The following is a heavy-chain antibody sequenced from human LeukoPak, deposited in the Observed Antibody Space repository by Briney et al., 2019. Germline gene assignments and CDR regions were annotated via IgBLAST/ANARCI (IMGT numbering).Heavy chain of an antibody. V-gene: IGHV3-21*01. CDR1: GFTFSSYT. CDR2: ISSSSSYI. J-gene: IGHJ4*01. CDR3: ARGYGSGSGDY. D-gene: IGHD3-10*01. Sequence: GGSLRLSCPASGFTFSSYTMNWVRQAPGKGLEWVSSISSSSSYIYYADSLKGRFTISRDNAKNSLYLQMNSLRPEDTAVYYCARGYGSGSGDYWGHGTLVTVSS.